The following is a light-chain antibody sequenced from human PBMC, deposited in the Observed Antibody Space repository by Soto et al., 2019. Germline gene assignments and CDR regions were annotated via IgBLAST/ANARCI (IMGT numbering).Light chain of an antibody. Sequence: EIFLTQSPGTLSLSPGERATLSCSASQSVSSSYLAWYQQKPGQAPRLLIYGASSRATGIPDRFSGSGSGTDFTLTISSIEPEDFAVYYCQQYNNWHRTFGQGTKVDIK. CDR2: GAS. J-gene: IGKJ1*01. CDR1: QSVSSSY. V-gene: IGKV3-20*01. CDR3: QQYNNWHRT.